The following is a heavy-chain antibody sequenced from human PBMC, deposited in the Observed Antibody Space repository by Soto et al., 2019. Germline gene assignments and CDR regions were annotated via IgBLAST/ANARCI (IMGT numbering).Heavy chain of an antibody. CDR3: AQGKTSGWYYSGF. D-gene: IGHD6-19*01. CDR1: GFTFDSCA. J-gene: IGHJ4*02. Sequence: EVQILESGGGLVQPGGSLRLSCAASGFTFDSCAMSWVRQAPGKGLEWSLGISGSGGSTYYADSVKGRFTISKDNSKNTVYLQMNRPRADDTAVYYFAQGKTSGWYYSGFWGQGTLVTGSS. CDR2: ISGSGGST. V-gene: IGHV3-23*01.